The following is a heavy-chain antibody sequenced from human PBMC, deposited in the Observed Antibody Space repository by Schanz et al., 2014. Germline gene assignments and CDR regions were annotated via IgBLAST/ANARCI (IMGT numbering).Heavy chain of an antibody. CDR2: INPNEGI. J-gene: IGHJ6*03. CDR3: ARQGIGYQHGRYYYYMDV. CDR1: GGSFSGYY. D-gene: IGHD2-2*01. V-gene: IGHV4-34*01. Sequence: QVQLQQWGAGLLKPSETLSLTCAVAGGSFSGYYWSWIRQSPDKGLEWIGEINPNEGIHHNPSLKSRVAISVDMSKNQFSLNLISVNAADTAVYYCARQGIGYQHGRYYYYMDVWGRGTTVTVSS.